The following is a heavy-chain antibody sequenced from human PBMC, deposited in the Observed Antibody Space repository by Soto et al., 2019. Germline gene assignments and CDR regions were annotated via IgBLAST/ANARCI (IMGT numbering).Heavy chain of an antibody. V-gene: IGHV1-18*01. CDR2: ISAYNGNT. CDR1: GYTFTSYG. Sequence: ASVKVSCKASGYTFTSYGISWVRQAPGQGLEWMGWISAYNGNTNYAQKLQGRVTMTTDTSTSTAYMELRSLRSDDTAVYYCARASGATPDYYYYGMDVWGQGTTVTVSS. J-gene: IGHJ6*02. CDR3: ARASGATPDYYYYGMDV. D-gene: IGHD1-26*01.